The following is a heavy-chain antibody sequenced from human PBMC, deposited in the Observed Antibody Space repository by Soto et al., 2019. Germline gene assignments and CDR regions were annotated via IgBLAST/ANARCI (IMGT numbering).Heavy chain of an antibody. Sequence: GGSLRLSCAASGFTFSSYGMHWVRQAPGKGLEWVAVISYDGSNKYYADSVKGRFTISRDNSKNTLYLQMNSLRAEDTAVYYCAKDGYSSSWGPDYWGQGTLVTVSS. D-gene: IGHD6-13*01. CDR3: AKDGYSSSWGPDY. CDR2: ISYDGSNK. J-gene: IGHJ4*02. CDR1: GFTFSSYG. V-gene: IGHV3-30*18.